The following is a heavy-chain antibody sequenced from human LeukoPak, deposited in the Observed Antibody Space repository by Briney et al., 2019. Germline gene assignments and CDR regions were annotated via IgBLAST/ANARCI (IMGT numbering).Heavy chain of an antibody. Sequence: GGSLRLSCAASGFTFFNYAMNWVRQAPGKGLEWVPDIDNDGSKTYYIDSVKGRFTISRDNSKNILYLQMNNLSPEDTALYYCAKSGNRWSHFDYWGPGILVTVSS. CDR2: IDNDGSKT. D-gene: IGHD3-3*01. CDR1: GFTFFNYA. CDR3: AKSGNRWSHFDY. J-gene: IGHJ4*02. V-gene: IGHV3-23*03.